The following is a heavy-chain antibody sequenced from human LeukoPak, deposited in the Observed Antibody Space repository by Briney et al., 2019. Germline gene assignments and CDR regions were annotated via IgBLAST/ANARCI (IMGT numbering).Heavy chain of an antibody. CDR3: AREVSGGGKDY. CDR2: INPSGGST. V-gene: IGHV1-46*01. Sequence: ASAKVSCKASGYTFTSYYMHWVRQAPGQGLEWMGIINPSGGSTSYAQKFQGRVTMTRDTSTSTVYMELSSLRSEDTAVYYCAREVSGGGKDYWGQGTLVTVSS. CDR1: GYTFTSYY. D-gene: IGHD3-10*01. J-gene: IGHJ4*02.